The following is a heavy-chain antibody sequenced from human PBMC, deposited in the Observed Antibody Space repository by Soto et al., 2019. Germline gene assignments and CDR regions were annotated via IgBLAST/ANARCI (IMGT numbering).Heavy chain of an antibody. Sequence: PSETLSLTCSVPGASISSGGYYWSWIRQHPGKGLEWIGYMYYSGSTYYNASLKSRVTMSVDASKKQFSLELRSVTAADTAVYYCARALATRPTGDLYYFDYWGQGILVTVSS. CDR3: ARALATRPTGDLYYFDY. CDR1: GASISSGGYY. D-gene: IGHD6-6*01. V-gene: IGHV4-31*03. CDR2: MYYSGST. J-gene: IGHJ4*02.